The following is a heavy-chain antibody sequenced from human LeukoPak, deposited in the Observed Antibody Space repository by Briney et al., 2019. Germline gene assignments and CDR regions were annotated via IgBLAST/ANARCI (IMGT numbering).Heavy chain of an antibody. CDR3: ARDDYDYVWGSYRPLRYYYGMDV. CDR2: IKQDGSEK. D-gene: IGHD3-16*02. V-gene: IGHV3-7*01. J-gene: IGHJ6*02. Sequence: GGSLRLSCAASGFTFSSYWMSWVRQAPGKGLEWVANIKQDGSEKYYVDSVKGRFTISRDNAKNSLYLQMNSLRAEDTAVYYCARDDYDYVWGSYRPLRYYYGMDVWGQGTTVTVSS. CDR1: GFTFSSYW.